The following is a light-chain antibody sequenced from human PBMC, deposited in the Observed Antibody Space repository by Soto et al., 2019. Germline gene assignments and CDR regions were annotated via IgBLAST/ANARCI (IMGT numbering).Light chain of an antibody. Sequence: QSVLTQPPSASGSLGHSVTISCTGTSRDVGAYNYVSWYQQHPGKAPKLMIYEVTRRPSGVPDRFSGSKSGNTASLNVSGLQAGDEADYYCCSYADNTDYVFGTGTKVTVL. CDR3: CSYADNTDYV. V-gene: IGLV2-8*01. CDR2: EVT. J-gene: IGLJ1*01. CDR1: SRDVGAYNY.